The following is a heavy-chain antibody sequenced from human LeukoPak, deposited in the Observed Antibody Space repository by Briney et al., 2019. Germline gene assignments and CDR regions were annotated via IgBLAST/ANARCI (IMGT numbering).Heavy chain of an antibody. D-gene: IGHD6-6*01. V-gene: IGHV5-51*01. Sequence: GESLKISCKGSGYSFTSYWIGWVRQMPGKGLEWMGIIYPGDSDTRYSPSFQGQVTISADKSISTAYLQWSSLKASDTAMYYCARIEYSSSSHFYYYYYYMDDWGKGTTVTVSS. CDR1: GYSFTSYW. CDR3: ARIEYSSSSHFYYYYYYMDD. CDR2: IYPGDSDT. J-gene: IGHJ6*03.